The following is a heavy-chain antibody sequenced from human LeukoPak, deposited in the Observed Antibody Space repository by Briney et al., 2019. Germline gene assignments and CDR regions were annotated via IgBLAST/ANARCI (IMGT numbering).Heavy chain of an antibody. CDR2: MNPNSGNT. CDR1: GYTFTSYD. D-gene: IGHD6-6*01. Sequence: GASVEVSCKASGYTFTSYDINWVRQATGQGLAWMGWMNPNSGNTGYAQKFQGRVTMTRNTSISTAYMELSSLRSEDTAVYYCARAGSSPWYYYYGMDVWGQGTTVTVSS. J-gene: IGHJ6*02. CDR3: ARAGSSPWYYYYGMDV. V-gene: IGHV1-8*01.